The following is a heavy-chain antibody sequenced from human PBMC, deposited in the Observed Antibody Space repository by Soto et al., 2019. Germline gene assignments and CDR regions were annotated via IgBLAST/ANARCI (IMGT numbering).Heavy chain of an antibody. CDR1: GFTFSGST. CDR3: TNDPSGASFFQH. D-gene: IGHD2-15*01. V-gene: IGHV3-73*01. Sequence: VGSLRLSCAASGFTFSGSTMHWVRQASGKGLEWVGRIGSKTNIHAAVYAASVKGRFTISRDDSKNTAFLQMNSLKTEDTAVYYCTNDPSGASFFQHWGQGTLVTVSS. CDR2: IGSKTNIHAA. J-gene: IGHJ1*01.